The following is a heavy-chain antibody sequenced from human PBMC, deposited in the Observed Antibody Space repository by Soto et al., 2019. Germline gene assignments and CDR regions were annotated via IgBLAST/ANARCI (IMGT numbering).Heavy chain of an antibody. CDR1: GGTFCTYA. CDR3: ARDDYDAYYFDY. V-gene: IGHV1-69*08. D-gene: IGHD4-17*01. CDR2: VIPFVGTT. J-gene: IGHJ4*02. Sequence: QVQLVQSGAEVKKPGSSVKVSCKASGGTFCTYAFTWVRQSPGHGLEWMGSVIPFVGTTYYAQKVQGRVTITADKSTSTAYMELSSLRSEDTAVYYYARDDYDAYYFDYGGQATLVTVSS.